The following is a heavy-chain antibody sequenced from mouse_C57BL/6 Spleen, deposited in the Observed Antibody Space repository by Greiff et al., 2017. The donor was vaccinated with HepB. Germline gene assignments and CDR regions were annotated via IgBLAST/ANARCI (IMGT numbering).Heavy chain of an antibody. J-gene: IGHJ2*01. CDR2: IRNKANGYTT. V-gene: IGHV7-3*01. CDR3: ARFYYDDDGYYFDY. Sequence: EVKLVESGGGLVQPGGSLSLSCAASGFTFTDYYMSWVRQPPGKALEWLGFIRNKANGYTTEYSASVKGRFTISRDNSQSILYLQMNALRAEDSATYYCARFYYDDDGYYFDYWGQGTTLTVSS. D-gene: IGHD2-4*01. CDR1: GFTFTDYY.